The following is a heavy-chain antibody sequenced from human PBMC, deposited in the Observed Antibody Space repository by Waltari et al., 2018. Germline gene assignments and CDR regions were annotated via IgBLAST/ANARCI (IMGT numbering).Heavy chain of an antibody. J-gene: IGHJ3*01. D-gene: IGHD3-16*01. CDR3: ATYVGASIGTAAFDV. Sequence: QLHLQESGPGLVQPSETLSLTCSVSGGSITTNRHYWGWIRQPPGKGLEWTATISYSAVTYTSPSLKSRLTISADTFKNQFSLKLSSVTAADTAVYYCATYVGASIGTAAFDVWGRGTMVTVSS. V-gene: IGHV4-39*01. CDR1: GGSITTNRHY. CDR2: ISYSAVT.